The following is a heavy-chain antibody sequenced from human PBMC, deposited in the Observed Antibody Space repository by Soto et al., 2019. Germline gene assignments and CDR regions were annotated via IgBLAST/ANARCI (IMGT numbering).Heavy chain of an antibody. D-gene: IGHD6-6*01. Sequence: VQLLESGGDLVHPGGFLRLSCTGSGFAFSSHPMSWVRQAPERGLEWVSGISDGGDLTYNADSVRGRFTISRDNSKNTLFLQMNSLRVEDTAVYYCARRAFGSSRSFDIWGQGTMVTVSS. CDR1: GFAFSSHP. J-gene: IGHJ3*02. V-gene: IGHV3-23*01. CDR3: ARRAFGSSRSFDI. CDR2: ISDGGDLT.